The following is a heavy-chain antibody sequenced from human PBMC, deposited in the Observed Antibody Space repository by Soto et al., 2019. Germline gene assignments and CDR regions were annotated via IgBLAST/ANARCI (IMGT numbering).Heavy chain of an antibody. V-gene: IGHV3-21*01. Sequence: GGSLRLSCAASGFTFSSYSLNWVRQAPGKGLEWVSSISSSSSYIYYADSVKGRFTISRDNAKNSLYLQMNSLRAEDTAVYYCARSGDYCSSTSCYHYYYYYYMDVWGKGTTVTVSS. J-gene: IGHJ6*03. D-gene: IGHD2-2*01. CDR2: ISSSSSYI. CDR3: ARSGDYCSSTSCYHYYYYYYMDV. CDR1: GFTFSSYS.